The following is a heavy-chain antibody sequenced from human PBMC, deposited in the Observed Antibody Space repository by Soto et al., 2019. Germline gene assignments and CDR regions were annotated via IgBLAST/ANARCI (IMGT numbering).Heavy chain of an antibody. D-gene: IGHD6-13*01. V-gene: IGHV4-34*01. CDR2: INHSGST. CDR3: ARVGIAAPIRYFDY. J-gene: IGHJ4*02. Sequence: SETLSLTGAVYGGSFSGYYWSWIRQPPGKGLEWIGEINHSGSTNYNPSLKSRVTISVDTSKNQFSLKLSSVTAADTAVYYCARVGIAAPIRYFDYWGQGTLVTVSS. CDR1: GGSFSGYY.